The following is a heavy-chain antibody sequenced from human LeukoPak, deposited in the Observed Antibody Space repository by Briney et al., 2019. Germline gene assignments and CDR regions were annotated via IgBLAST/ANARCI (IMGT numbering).Heavy chain of an antibody. CDR2: IKSKTDGGTT. Sequence: PGGSLRLSCAASGFTFSNAWMSWVRQAPGKGLEWVGRIKSKTDGGTTDYAAPVKGRFTISRDDSKNTLYLQMNSLKTEDTAVYYCTTRIGSGWWPPAFDIWGQGTMVTVSS. J-gene: IGHJ3*02. D-gene: IGHD6-19*01. V-gene: IGHV3-15*01. CDR1: GFTFSNAW. CDR3: TTRIGSGWWPPAFDI.